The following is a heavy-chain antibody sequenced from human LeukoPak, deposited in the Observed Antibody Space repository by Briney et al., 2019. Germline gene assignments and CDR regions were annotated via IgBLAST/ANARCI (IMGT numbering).Heavy chain of an antibody. J-gene: IGHJ4*02. CDR3: VRDMTARSWHAFDC. CDR2: IGGTHDTI. D-gene: IGHD6-13*01. V-gene: IGHV3-48*04. Sequence: GGSLRLSCAASGFTFSTYSMNWVRQAPGKGLEWISYIGGTHDTIIYADSVKGRFTISRDNVKDSLFLQMNGLRAEDTAVYYCVRDMTARSWHAFDCWGRGTLVTVSS. CDR1: GFTFSTYS.